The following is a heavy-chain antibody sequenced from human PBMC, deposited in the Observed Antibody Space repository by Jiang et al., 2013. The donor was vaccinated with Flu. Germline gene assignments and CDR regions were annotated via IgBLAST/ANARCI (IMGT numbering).Heavy chain of an antibody. J-gene: IGHJ5*02. Sequence: GLVKPSETLSLTCTVSGGSISSNFWSWIRQPPGKGLEWIGYVYYSGYTNYNPSLKSRVTISADTSKNEFSLKLSSVTAADTAVYYCARDIAAAGRNWFDPWGQGTLVTVSS. D-gene: IGHD6-13*01. V-gene: IGHV4-59*12. CDR1: GGSISSNF. CDR2: VYYSGYT. CDR3: ARDIAAAGRNWFDP.